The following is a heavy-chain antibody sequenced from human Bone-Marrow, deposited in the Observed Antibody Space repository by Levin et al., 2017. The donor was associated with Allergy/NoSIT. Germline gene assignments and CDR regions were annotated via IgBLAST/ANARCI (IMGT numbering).Heavy chain of an antibody. Sequence: GESLKISCKTSGYTFISYGISWVRQAPGQGLEWVGWIRADNGNTIHAQKLQGRLTLTTDTSTSTAYMELRSLRSDDTAIYYCARDPEGALYDYWGQGSLVTVSS. V-gene: IGHV1-18*01. CDR1: GYTFISYG. CDR3: ARDPEGALYDY. D-gene: IGHD1-26*01. J-gene: IGHJ4*02. CDR2: IRADNGNT.